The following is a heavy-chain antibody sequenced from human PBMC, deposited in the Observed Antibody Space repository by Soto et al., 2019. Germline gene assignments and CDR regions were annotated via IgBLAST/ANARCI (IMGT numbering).Heavy chain of an antibody. CDR2: ISGSGDRT. V-gene: IGHV3-23*01. CDR1: GITISNYP. Sequence: EVQLLESGGGLVQPGGSLRLSCAASGITISNYPMSWVRQAPGKGLDWVSGISGSGDRTYYADSAKGRFTISKDNPRNSLTLNPDSLGVEDTAVYFCVKDDGGYPSTAPHWGQGTLVTVSS. J-gene: IGHJ4*02. D-gene: IGHD3-22*01. CDR3: VKDDGGYPSTAPH.